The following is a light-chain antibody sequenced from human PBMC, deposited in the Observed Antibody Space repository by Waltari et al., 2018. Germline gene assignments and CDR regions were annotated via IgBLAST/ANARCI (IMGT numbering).Light chain of an antibody. CDR3: QQYYSTPLT. J-gene: IGKJ5*01. CDR2: WAS. Sequence: DFVMTQYPDSLAVSPVERATINCKSSQSALSSSTNKNYLTWYQQKPGQPPKLLIYWASTRESGVPDRFSGSGSGTDFTLTISSLQAEDVAVYYCQQYYSTPLTFGQGTRLEI. CDR1: QSALSSSTNKNY. V-gene: IGKV4-1*01.